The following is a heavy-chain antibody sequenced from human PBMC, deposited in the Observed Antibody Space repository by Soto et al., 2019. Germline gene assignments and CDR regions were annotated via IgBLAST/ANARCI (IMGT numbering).Heavy chain of an antibody. CDR1: GFTFSSYA. CDR3: AKGASVVGCYYFDY. Sequence: PWGSLRLSCAASGFTFSSYAMSWVRQAPGKGLEWVSVISGSGGSTYYADSVKGRFTISRDNSKNTLYLQMNSLRAEDTAVYYCAKGASVVGCYYFDYWGQGTLVTVSS. CDR2: ISGSGGST. J-gene: IGHJ4*02. D-gene: IGHD3-22*01. V-gene: IGHV3-23*01.